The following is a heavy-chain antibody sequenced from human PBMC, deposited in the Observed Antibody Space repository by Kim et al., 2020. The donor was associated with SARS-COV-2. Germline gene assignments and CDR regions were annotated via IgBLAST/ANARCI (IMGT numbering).Heavy chain of an antibody. D-gene: IGHD2-15*01. CDR2: IWYDGSNK. V-gene: IGHV3-33*01. J-gene: IGHJ6*02. CDR1: GFTFSSYG. CDR3: ARPCYSGIGYYVMDV. Sequence: GGSLRLSCAASGFTFSSYGMHWVRQAPGKGLEWVAVIWYDGSNKYYADSVKGRFTISRYNSKNTLYLQMNSLRAEDTAVYYCARPCYSGIGYYVMDVWGQGTTVTVSS.